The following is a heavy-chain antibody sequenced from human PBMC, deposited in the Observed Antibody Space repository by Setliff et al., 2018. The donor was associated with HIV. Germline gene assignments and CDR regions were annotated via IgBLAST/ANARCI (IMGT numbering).Heavy chain of an antibody. Sequence: ASVKVSCKASGYTFSTYSLHWVRQAPGQSLEWMGWINVGKGDTKYSQAFQDRITITRDTSANTAYMELSSLRSDDTAVYFCARGALLAVFDFDHWGHGALVTVSS. V-gene: IGHV1-3*01. CDR1: GYTFSTYS. J-gene: IGHJ4*01. CDR3: ARGALLAVFDFDH. D-gene: IGHD3-3*02. CDR2: INVGKGDT.